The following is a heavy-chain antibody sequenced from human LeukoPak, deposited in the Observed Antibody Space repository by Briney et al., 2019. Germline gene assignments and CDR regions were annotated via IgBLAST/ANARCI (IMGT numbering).Heavy chain of an antibody. Sequence: GGSLRLSCAASGFTFSDYYMSWIRQAPGKGLEWVSYISSSGNIIYYADSVKGRFTISRDNAKNSLYLRMTSLRAEDTAVYYCARVPGRTGFDYWGQGTLVTVSS. CDR1: GFTFSDYY. CDR2: ISSSGNII. D-gene: IGHD1/OR15-1a*01. V-gene: IGHV3-11*01. CDR3: ARVPGRTGFDY. J-gene: IGHJ4*02.